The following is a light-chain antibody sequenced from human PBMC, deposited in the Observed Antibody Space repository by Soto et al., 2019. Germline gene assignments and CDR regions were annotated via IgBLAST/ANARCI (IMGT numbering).Light chain of an antibody. V-gene: IGLV1-40*01. J-gene: IGLJ2*01. CDR1: SSNIGTNYV. Sequence: QSVLTQPPSASGTPGQRVTISCSGSSSNIGTNYVYWYKQLPGTAPKLLIYGNSNRPSGVPDRFSGSKSGTSASLAITGLQAEDEADYYCQSYDSSLSGHVVFGGGTKLTVL. CDR2: GNS. CDR3: QSYDSSLSGHVV.